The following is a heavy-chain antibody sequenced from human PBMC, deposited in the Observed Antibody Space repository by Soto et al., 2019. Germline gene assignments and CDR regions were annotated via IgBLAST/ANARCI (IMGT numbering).Heavy chain of an antibody. J-gene: IGHJ4*02. CDR2: INSGGGST. CDR3: AKGLTAGYDYTIDY. CDR1: GFTFSSYS. Sequence: GGSLRLSCAASGFTFSSYSMNWARQAPGKGLEWVSAINSGGGSTYYANSVKGRFTVSRDNSRNTLYLQVNSLRAEDTAVYYCAKGLTAGYDYTIDYWGQGTLVTVSS. V-gene: IGHV3-23*01. D-gene: IGHD3-22*01.